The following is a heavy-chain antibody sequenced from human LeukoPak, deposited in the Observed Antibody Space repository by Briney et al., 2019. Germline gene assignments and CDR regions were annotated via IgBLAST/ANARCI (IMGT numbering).Heavy chain of an antibody. V-gene: IGHV3-21*01. D-gene: IGHD5-18*01. CDR3: ARERGTAMVGFYFDY. CDR2: ISSSSSYI. Sequence: GGSLRLSCAASGFTFSSYSMNWVRQAPGKGLEWVSSISSSSSYIYYADSVKGRFTISRDNAKNSLYLQMNSLRAEDTAVYYCARERGTAMVGFYFDYWGQGTLVTVSS. CDR1: GFTFSSYS. J-gene: IGHJ4*02.